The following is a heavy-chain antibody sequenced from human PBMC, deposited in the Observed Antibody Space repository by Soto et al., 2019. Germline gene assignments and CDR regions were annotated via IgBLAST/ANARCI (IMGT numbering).Heavy chain of an antibody. Sequence: QVQLQESGPGLVNPSETLSLTCSVSGDSITGHYWSWIRQPPGKGMEWIGYIYYNGNTEYNPSLESRVTMSVDTSKNQFSLKLRSVTPADTAVYYCAKYRQIQAEGFTLAYWGQGALVLVSS. D-gene: IGHD2-2*02. CDR3: AKYRQIQAEGFTLAY. CDR2: IYYNGNT. CDR1: GDSITGHY. J-gene: IGHJ4*02. V-gene: IGHV4-59*11.